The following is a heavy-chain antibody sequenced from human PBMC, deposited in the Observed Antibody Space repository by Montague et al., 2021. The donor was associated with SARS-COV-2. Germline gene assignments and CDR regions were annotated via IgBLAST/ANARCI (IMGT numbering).Heavy chain of an antibody. V-gene: IGHV4-34*01. J-gene: IGHJ4*02. CDR2: VNHGGHT. D-gene: IGHD6-6*01. Sequence: SETLSLTCAVYGGSLSGDHWSWIRQPPGKGLEWIGKVNHGGHTXXXVSXXXRVTMSVDTSKSQFSLKVRSVTAADTAVYYCARGPVGVAARLRYYFDQWGQGTLVTVSS. CDR1: GGSLSGDH. CDR3: ARGPVGVAARLRYYFDQ.